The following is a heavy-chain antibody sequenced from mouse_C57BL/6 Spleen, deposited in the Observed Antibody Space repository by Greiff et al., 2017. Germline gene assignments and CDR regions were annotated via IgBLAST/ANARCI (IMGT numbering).Heavy chain of an antibody. Sequence: QVQLQQSGAELVRPGTSVKMSCKASGYTFTNYWIGWAKQRPGHGLEWIGDIYPGGGSTNYNEKFKGKATLTADKSSSTAYMQFSSLTSEDSAIYYCARKEAGAYYCDYWGQGTTLTVSS. CDR1: GYTFTNYW. CDR2: IYPGGGST. V-gene: IGHV1-63*01. D-gene: IGHD4-1*01. J-gene: IGHJ2*01. CDR3: ARKEAGAYYCDY.